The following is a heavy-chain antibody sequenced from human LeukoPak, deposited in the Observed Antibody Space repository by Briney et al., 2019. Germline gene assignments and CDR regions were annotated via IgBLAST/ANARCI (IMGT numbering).Heavy chain of an antibody. D-gene: IGHD5-24*01. CDR3: ARDSGRDGYNYSFDY. CDR1: GYTFTSYY. J-gene: IGHJ4*02. CDR2: INPSGGST. V-gene: IGHV1-46*01. Sequence: ASVKVSCKASGYTFTSYYMHWVRPAPGQGLAWMGIINPSGGSTSYAQKFQGRVTMTRDTSTSTVYMELSSLRSEDTAVYYCARDSGRDGYNYSFDYWGQGTLVTVSS.